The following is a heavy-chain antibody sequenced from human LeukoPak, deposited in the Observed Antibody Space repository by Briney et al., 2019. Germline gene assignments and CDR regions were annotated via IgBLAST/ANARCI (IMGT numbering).Heavy chain of an antibody. Sequence: ASVKVSCKASGYTFTSYYMRWVRQAPGQGLEWMGIINPSGGSTSYAQKFQGRVTMTRDTSTSTVYMELSSLRSEDTAVYYCASLNTYYYGSGSSDSPFDYWGQGTLVTVSS. D-gene: IGHD3-10*01. CDR3: ASLNTYYYGSGSSDSPFDY. CDR2: INPSGGST. J-gene: IGHJ4*02. CDR1: GYTFTSYY. V-gene: IGHV1-46*01.